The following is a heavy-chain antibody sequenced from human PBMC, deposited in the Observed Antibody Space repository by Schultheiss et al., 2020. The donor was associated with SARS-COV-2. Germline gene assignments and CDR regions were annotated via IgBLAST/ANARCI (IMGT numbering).Heavy chain of an antibody. CDR1: GFTFSSYW. J-gene: IGHJ4*02. Sequence: GGSLRLSCAASGFTFSSYWMHWVRQAPGKGLVWVSRINSDGSSTGYADSVKGRFTISRDNAKNTLYLQMHSLRAEDTAVYYCARDRNNWKPGIWYYFDYWGQGTLVTVSS. D-gene: IGHD1-20*01. V-gene: IGHV3-74*01. CDR2: INSDGSST. CDR3: ARDRNNWKPGIWYYFDY.